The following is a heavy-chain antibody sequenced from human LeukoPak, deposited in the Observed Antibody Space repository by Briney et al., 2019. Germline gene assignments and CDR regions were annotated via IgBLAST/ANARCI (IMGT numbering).Heavy chain of an antibody. CDR1: GFTFSNYE. D-gene: IGHD3-10*01. Sequence: PGGSLRLSCAASGFTFSNYEMHWVRRAPGKGLEWVSYISSGGSTVYYADSVKGRFTVSRDNAKNSLYLQMSSLRAEDTAVYYCARGGSFVEYWGQGTLVSVCS. J-gene: IGHJ4*02. CDR3: ARGGSFVEY. CDR2: ISSGGSTV. V-gene: IGHV3-48*03.